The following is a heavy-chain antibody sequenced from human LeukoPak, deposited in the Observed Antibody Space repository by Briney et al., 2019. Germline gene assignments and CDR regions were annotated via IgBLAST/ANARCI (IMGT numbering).Heavy chain of an antibody. Sequence: ASVKVSCKASGYTFTGYYMHWVRQAPGQGLEWMGWINPNSGGTNYAQKFQGRVTMTRDTSISTAYMELSRLRSDDTAVYYCAKDPLIAAAGDYMDVWGKGTTVTVSS. V-gene: IGHV1-2*02. D-gene: IGHD6-13*01. CDR1: GYTFTGYY. J-gene: IGHJ6*03. CDR2: INPNSGGT. CDR3: AKDPLIAAAGDYMDV.